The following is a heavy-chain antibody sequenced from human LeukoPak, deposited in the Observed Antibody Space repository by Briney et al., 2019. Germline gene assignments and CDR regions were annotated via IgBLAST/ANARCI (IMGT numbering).Heavy chain of an antibody. CDR1: GFTFRSYW. J-gene: IGHJ4*02. Sequence: GGSLRLSCVASGFTFRSYWMSWVRQAPGKGLEWVANINEDGSEKYYVDPVKGRFTISRDNAKNSLYLQMNTLRGEDTAVYYCARSGRGDYWGQGTLVTVSS. D-gene: IGHD6-25*01. CDR3: ARSGRGDY. V-gene: IGHV3-7*01. CDR2: INEDGSEK.